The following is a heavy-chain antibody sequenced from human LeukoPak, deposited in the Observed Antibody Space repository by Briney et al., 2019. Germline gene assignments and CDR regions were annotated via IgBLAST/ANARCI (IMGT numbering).Heavy chain of an antibody. CDR1: GYTFTSYG. CDR3: ARDRSGRIPHPNWFDP. CDR2: ISAYNGNT. Sequence: GASVKVSCKASGYTFTSYGISWVRQAPGQGLEWMGWISAYNGNTNYAQKLQGRVTMTTDTSTSAAYMELRSLRSDDTAVYYCARDRSGRIPHPNWFDPWGQGTLVTVSS. J-gene: IGHJ5*02. V-gene: IGHV1-18*01. D-gene: IGHD2-15*01.